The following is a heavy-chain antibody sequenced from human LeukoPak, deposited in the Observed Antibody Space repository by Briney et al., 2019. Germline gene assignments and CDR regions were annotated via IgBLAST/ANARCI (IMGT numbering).Heavy chain of an antibody. Sequence: PGGSLRLSCAASGFNFSSYWMHWVRQAPGKGLGWVANVNREGSDKNYVDSVKGRFTISRDNAKNSLYLQMNSLRVEDTAVYYCARDGVPGGRDVWGQGTTVTVS. D-gene: IGHD3-16*01. V-gene: IGHV3-7*01. CDR1: GFNFSSYW. CDR2: VNREGSDK. CDR3: ARDGVPGGRDV. J-gene: IGHJ6*02.